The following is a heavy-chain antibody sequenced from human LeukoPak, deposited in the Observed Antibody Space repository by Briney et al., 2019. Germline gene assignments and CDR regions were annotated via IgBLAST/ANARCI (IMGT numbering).Heavy chain of an antibody. D-gene: IGHD6-19*01. CDR1: GFTFSSYS. CDR2: ISSSSGTI. CDR3: AREYSSGWEDAFDI. V-gene: IGHV3-48*01. Sequence: PGGSLRLSCAASGFTFSSYSMNWVRQAPGKGLEWVSYISSSSGTIYQADSVKGRFTISRDNAKNSLYLQMNSLRAEDTAVYYCAREYSSGWEDAFDIWGQGTMVTVSS. J-gene: IGHJ3*02.